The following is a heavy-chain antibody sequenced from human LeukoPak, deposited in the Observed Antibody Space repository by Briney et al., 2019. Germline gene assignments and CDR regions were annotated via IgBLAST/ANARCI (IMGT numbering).Heavy chain of an antibody. D-gene: IGHD3-22*01. CDR1: GYTFTGYY. J-gene: IGHJ4*02. V-gene: IGHV1-2*02. CDR2: INPNSGGT. CDR3: ARDPVNYYDSSGYYS. Sequence: ASVKVSCKASGYTFTGYYMHWVRQAPGQGLERMGWINPNSGGTNYAQKFQGRVTMTRDTSISTAYMELSRLRSDDTAVYYCARDPVNYYDSSGYYSWGQGTLVTVSS.